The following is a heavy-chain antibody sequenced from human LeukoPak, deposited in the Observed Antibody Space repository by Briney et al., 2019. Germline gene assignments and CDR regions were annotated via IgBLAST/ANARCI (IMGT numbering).Heavy chain of an antibody. Sequence: TTSETLSLTCTVSGGSISSYYWSWIRQPAGKGLEWIGYTFYSGNTYYNPSLKSRVTISVDTSKNQFSLKLTSVTAADTAVYYCARGGQWLAPGPDYWGQGTLVTVSS. CDR3: ARGGQWLAPGPDY. CDR1: GGSISSYY. V-gene: IGHV4-59*06. J-gene: IGHJ4*02. CDR2: TFYSGNT. D-gene: IGHD6-19*01.